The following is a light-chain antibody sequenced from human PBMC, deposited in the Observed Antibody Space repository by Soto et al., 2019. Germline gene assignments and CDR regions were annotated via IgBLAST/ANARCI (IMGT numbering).Light chain of an antibody. CDR2: EVS. CDR3: NSYRSTDTVV. J-gene: IGLJ2*01. V-gene: IGLV2-14*01. CDR1: SNDVGGYNH. Sequence: QSALTQPASVSGSPGQSITISCTGTSNDVGGYNHVSWYQQHPGKAPKLIIYEVSYRPSGVSNRFSGSKSGNTASLTISGLKPEDEADYYCNSYRSTDTVVFGGGTKLTVL.